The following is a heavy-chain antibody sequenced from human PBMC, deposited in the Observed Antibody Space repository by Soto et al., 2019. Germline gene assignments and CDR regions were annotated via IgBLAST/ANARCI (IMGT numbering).Heavy chain of an antibody. D-gene: IGHD3-16*01. J-gene: IGHJ6*02. CDR1: GYIFVNYG. Sequence: QVQLVQSGDEVRKPVSSVKVSCKASGYIFVNYGIAWVRQAPGQGLEWMGWTSPYSGNTHYASKVQGRLTMTTDPSTSTAYMDLGSLTSDDTAVYYCAMVDNYVTPTPQDVWGQGTTVTVSS. CDR3: AMVDNYVTPTPQDV. V-gene: IGHV1-18*01. CDR2: TSPYSGNT.